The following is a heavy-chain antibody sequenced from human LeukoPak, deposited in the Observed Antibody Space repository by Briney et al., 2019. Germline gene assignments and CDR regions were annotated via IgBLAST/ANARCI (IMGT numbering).Heavy chain of an antibody. V-gene: IGHV4-39*07. CDR2: INHSGST. CDR3: ARRLLVAAAGTPKYYYYYMDV. D-gene: IGHD6-13*01. CDR1: GGSISSGSYY. J-gene: IGHJ6*03. Sequence: PSETLSLTCTVSGGSISSGSYYWSWIRQPPGKGLEWIVEINHSGSTNYNPSLKSRVTISVDTSKNQFSLKLSSVTAADTAVYYCARRLLVAAAGTPKYYYYYMDVWGKGTTVTVSS.